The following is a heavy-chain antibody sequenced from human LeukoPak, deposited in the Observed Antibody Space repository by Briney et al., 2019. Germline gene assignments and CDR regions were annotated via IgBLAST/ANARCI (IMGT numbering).Heavy chain of an antibody. V-gene: IGHV3-48*02. CDR2: ISSSSSTI. CDR1: GLTVSSYS. Sequence: GGSLRLSCAASGLTVSSYSMNWVRQAPGKGLEWVSYISSSSSTIYYADSVKGRFTISRDNAKNSLYLQMNSLRDEDTAVYFCARRYCTPSSCYSDYWGQGALVTVSS. D-gene: IGHD2-8*01. J-gene: IGHJ4*02. CDR3: ARRYCTPSSCYSDY.